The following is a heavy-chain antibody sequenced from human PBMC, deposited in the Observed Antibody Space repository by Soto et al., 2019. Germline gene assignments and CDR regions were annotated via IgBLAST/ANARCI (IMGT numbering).Heavy chain of an antibody. D-gene: IGHD2-21*01. Sequence: ASLKXSCTASGGTFSSYSISWVRQAPGQGLEWMGGIIPIFGTANYAQKFQGRVTITADEPTSTAYMELSSLRSEDTAVYYCAEGRDGYYGFGYWREGTLVTVSS. CDR1: GGTFSSYS. V-gene: IGHV1-69*13. J-gene: IGHJ4*02. CDR2: IIPIFGTA. CDR3: AEGRDGYYGFGY.